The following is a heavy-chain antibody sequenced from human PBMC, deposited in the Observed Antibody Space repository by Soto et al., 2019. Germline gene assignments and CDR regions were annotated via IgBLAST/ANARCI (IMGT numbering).Heavy chain of an antibody. Sequence: GGSLRLSCAASGFTFSSYGMHWVRQAPGKGLEWVAVIWYDGSNKYYADSVKGRFTISRDNSKNTLYLQMNSLRAEDTAVYYCARGYSNYAVYYYYMDVWGKGTTVTVSS. J-gene: IGHJ6*03. CDR2: IWYDGSNK. CDR1: GFTFSSYG. CDR3: ARGYSNYAVYYYYMDV. V-gene: IGHV3-33*01. D-gene: IGHD4-4*01.